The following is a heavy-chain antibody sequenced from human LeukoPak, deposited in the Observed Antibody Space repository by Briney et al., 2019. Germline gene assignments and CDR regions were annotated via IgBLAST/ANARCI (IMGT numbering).Heavy chain of an antibody. D-gene: IGHD3-10*01. Sequence: SETLSLTCAVYGGSFGGYYWSWIRQPPGKGLEWIGEINHSGSTNYNPSLKSRVTISVDTSKNQFSLKLSSVTAADTAVYYCARGVRRPYGSGVVNWFDPWGQGTLVTVFS. J-gene: IGHJ5*02. CDR2: INHSGST. CDR3: ARGVRRPYGSGVVNWFDP. CDR1: GGSFGGYY. V-gene: IGHV4-34*01.